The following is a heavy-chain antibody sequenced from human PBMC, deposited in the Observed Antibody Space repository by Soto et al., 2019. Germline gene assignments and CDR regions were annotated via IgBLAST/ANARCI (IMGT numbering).Heavy chain of an antibody. CDR1: GFTFSDYG. J-gene: IGHJ4*02. Sequence: PGESLRISWAASGFTFSDYGMHWVRQAPGKGLEWVAVIWYDGSNKDYADSVKGRFTISRDNSKDMVYLQMNSLRVQDTAVYYSPRAGSGWAFDYWGQGTQVTVSS. CDR2: IWYDGSNK. V-gene: IGHV3-33*01. D-gene: IGHD6-19*01. CDR3: PRAGSGWAFDY.